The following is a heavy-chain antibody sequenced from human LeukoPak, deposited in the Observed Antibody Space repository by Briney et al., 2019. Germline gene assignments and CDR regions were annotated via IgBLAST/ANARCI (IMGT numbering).Heavy chain of an antibody. J-gene: IGHJ6*02. CDR1: GGSISGSDYF. CDR2: IYYSGST. Sequence: SETLSLTCTVSGGSISGSDYFWGWIRQPPGKGLEWIGYIYYSGSTNYNPSLKSRVTISVDTSKNQFSLKLSSVTAADTAVYYCARQRGPTYYYDSSGYKNYYYGMDVWGQGTTVTVSS. CDR3: ARQRGPTYYYDSSGYKNYYYGMDV. V-gene: IGHV4-61*05. D-gene: IGHD3-22*01.